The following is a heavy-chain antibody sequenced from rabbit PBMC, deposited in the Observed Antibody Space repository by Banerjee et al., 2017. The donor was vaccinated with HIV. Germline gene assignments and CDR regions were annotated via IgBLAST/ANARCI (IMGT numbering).Heavy chain of an antibody. CDR1: GFTLSSYW. D-gene: IGHD3-1*01. J-gene: IGHJ4*01. V-gene: IGHV1S40*01. CDR2: IYGGNSDT. Sequence: QSLEESGGDLVKPGASLTLTCIASGFTLSSYWMCWVRQAPGKGLEWIACIYGGNSDTAYASWAKGRFTISKTSSTTVTLQMTSLTAADTATYFCARWHGSYFDLWGPGTLVTVS. CDR3: ARWHGSYFDL.